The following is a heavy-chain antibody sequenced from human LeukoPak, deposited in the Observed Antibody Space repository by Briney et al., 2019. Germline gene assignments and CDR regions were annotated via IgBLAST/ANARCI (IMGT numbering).Heavy chain of an antibody. CDR2: IYYSGST. D-gene: IGHD6-13*01. V-gene: IGHV4-39*01. CDR1: GGSISSSSYY. Sequence: SETLPLTCTVSGGSISSSSYYWGWIRQPPGKGLEWIGSIYYSGSTYYNPSLKSRVTISVDTSKNQFSLKLSSVTAADTAVYYCARKEGIAAAGHFDYWGQGTLVTVSS. CDR3: ARKEGIAAAGHFDY. J-gene: IGHJ4*02.